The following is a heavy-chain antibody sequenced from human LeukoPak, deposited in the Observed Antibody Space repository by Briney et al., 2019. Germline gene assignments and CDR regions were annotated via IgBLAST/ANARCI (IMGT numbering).Heavy chain of an antibody. CDR3: ARDQQGAATSVRGLNDY. V-gene: IGHV3-48*04. CDR2: ISSTSNTI. Sequence: GGSLRLSCVASGFTFSDYSINWVRQTPGEGLEWVAYISSTSNTILYADSVKGRFSISRDNAKKSVWLQMDSLRAEDTAVYYCARDQQGAATSVRGLNDYWGQGTLATVSS. J-gene: IGHJ4*02. CDR1: GFTFSDYS. D-gene: IGHD3-10*02.